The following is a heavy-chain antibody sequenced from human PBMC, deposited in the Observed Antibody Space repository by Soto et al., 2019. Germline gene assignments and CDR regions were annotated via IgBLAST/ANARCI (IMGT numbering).Heavy chain of an antibody. CDR3: ANLGSGGSCYSVLCAFDI. CDR1: GVTFSSYA. J-gene: IGHJ3*02. CDR2: ISGSGGST. D-gene: IGHD2-15*01. Sequence: EVQLLESGGGLVQPGGSLRLSCAASGVTFSSYAMSWVRQAPGKGLEWVSAISGSGGSTYYADSVKGRFTISRDNSKHPLELQMNSLRAEDTAVSSCANLGSGGSCYSVLCAFDICGQGTMVTVSS. V-gene: IGHV3-23*01.